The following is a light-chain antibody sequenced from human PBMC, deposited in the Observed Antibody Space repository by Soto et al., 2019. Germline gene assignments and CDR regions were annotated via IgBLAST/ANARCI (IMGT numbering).Light chain of an antibody. Sequence: QSVLTQPPSASGAPGQSVTISCSGTSNDVGGYIYVSWYQQLPGKAPRLMIYKVNKRPSGVPDRCSGSKSGNSASLTVSGLQAEDEADYYCSSYSRSINYVFGTGTKLTVL. CDR2: KVN. CDR3: SSYSRSINYV. V-gene: IGLV2-8*01. CDR1: SNDVGGYIY. J-gene: IGLJ1*01.